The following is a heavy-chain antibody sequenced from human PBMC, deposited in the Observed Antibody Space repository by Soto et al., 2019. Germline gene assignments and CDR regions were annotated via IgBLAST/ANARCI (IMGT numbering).Heavy chain of an antibody. CDR1: GFSLSTSGEG. Sequence: SGPTLVNPTQTLTLTCIFSGFSLSTSGEGVGWIRQPPGKALEWLALIYWNDNKRYSPSLRNRLTITKDTSKNQVVLTMTNMDPVDTATYFCAHRPPLGGIATPWTWFDLWGQGTLVTVSS. J-gene: IGHJ5*02. CDR2: IYWNDNK. D-gene: IGHD6-13*01. CDR3: AHRPPLGGIATPWTWFDL. V-gene: IGHV2-5*01.